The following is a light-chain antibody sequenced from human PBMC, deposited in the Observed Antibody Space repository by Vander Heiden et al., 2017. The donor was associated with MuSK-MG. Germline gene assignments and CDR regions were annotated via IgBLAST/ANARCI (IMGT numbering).Light chain of an antibody. CDR2: AAS. CDR3: RQYENFPLT. J-gene: IGKJ1*01. CDR1: QGIRND. Sequence: AIQMTHFPSSLSASVGDRVTITCRASQGIRNDLGWYQQKPGKAPKLLIYAASSLQTGVPSRFSGSGSGTDFTLTISSLQPEDIATYYCRQYENFPLTFGPGTKVEIK. V-gene: IGKV1-6*01.